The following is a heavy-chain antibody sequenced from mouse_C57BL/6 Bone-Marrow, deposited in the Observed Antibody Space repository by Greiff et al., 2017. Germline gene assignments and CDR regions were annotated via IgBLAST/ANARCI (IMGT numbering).Heavy chain of an antibody. CDR1: GFTFSDFY. CDR3: ARDAGWDGMDY. J-gene: IGHJ4*01. CDR2: SRNKANDYTT. V-gene: IGHV7-1*01. D-gene: IGHD4-1*01. Sequence: EVKLVESGGGLVQSGRSLRLSCATSGFTFSDFYMEWVRQAPGKGLEWIAASRNKANDYTTEYSASVKGRFIVSRDTSQSILYLQMNALRADDTAIYYCARDAGWDGMDYWGQGTSVTVSS.